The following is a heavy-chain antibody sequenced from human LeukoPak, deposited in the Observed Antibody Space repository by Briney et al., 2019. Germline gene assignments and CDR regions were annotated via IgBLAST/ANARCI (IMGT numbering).Heavy chain of an antibody. CDR3: ARPHCSSTSCYGRNVDY. Sequence: GGSLRLSCAASEFTFSSYSMNWVRQAPGKGLEWVSSISSSSSYIYYADSVKGRFTISRDNAKNSLYLQMNSLRAEDTAVYYCARPHCSSTSCYGRNVDYWGQGTLVTVSS. V-gene: IGHV3-21*01. J-gene: IGHJ4*02. CDR1: EFTFSSYS. CDR2: ISSSSSYI. D-gene: IGHD2-2*01.